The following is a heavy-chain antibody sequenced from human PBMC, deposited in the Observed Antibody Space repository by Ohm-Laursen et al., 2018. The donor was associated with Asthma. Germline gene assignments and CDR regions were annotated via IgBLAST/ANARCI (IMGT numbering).Heavy chain of an antibody. D-gene: IGHD3-10*01. V-gene: IGHV3-74*01. Sequence: SLRLSCAASGFTFSSYYMVFVRQAPGKGLVWVSSINPDGRDAYYADSVKGRFTISRDNAMNTLSLQMNSLRAEDTALYYCARRMIQGVIIYEAFDIWGQGTMVIVSS. CDR1: GFTFSSYY. CDR3: ARRMIQGVIIYEAFDI. CDR2: INPDGRDA. J-gene: IGHJ3*02.